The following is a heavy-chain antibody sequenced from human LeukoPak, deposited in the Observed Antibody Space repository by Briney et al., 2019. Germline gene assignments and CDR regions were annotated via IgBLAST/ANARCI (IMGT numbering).Heavy chain of an antibody. Sequence: PSETQSLTCAVYGGSFSGYYWSWIRQPPGKGLEWIGEINHSGSTNYNPSLKSRVTISVDTSKNQFSLKLSSVTAADTAVYYCARRGMYYDFWSGYLYDYWGQGTLVTVSS. J-gene: IGHJ4*02. CDR3: ARRGMYYDFWSGYLYDY. CDR1: GGSFSGYY. D-gene: IGHD3-3*01. V-gene: IGHV4-34*01. CDR2: INHSGST.